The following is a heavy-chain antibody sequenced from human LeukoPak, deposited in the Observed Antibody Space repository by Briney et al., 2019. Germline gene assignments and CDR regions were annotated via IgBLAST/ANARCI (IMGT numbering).Heavy chain of an antibody. D-gene: IGHD2-2*03. CDR3: ARGQVDIVVVPASYYYYMDV. J-gene: IGHJ6*03. CDR2: IYYSGST. CDR1: GGSISSCY. Sequence: SETLSLTCTVSGGSISSCYWSWIRQPPGKGLEWIGYIYYSGSTNYNPSLKSRVTISVDTSKNQFSLKLSSVTAADTAVYYCARGQVDIVVVPASYYYYMDVWGKGTTVTVSS. V-gene: IGHV4-59*01.